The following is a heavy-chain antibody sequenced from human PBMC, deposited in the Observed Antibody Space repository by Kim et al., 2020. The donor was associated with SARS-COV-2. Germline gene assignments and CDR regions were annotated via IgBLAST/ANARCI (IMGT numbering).Heavy chain of an antibody. D-gene: IGHD2-15*01. CDR1: GGSFSSYS. CDR3: ATLVGMETIVDH. V-gene: IGHV1-69*13. CDR2: IIPLFGSP. Sequence: SVKVSCKASGGSFSSYSVSWVRQAPGQGLEWMGAIIPLFGSPNYPQKFQGRITITADEPSGTVYMEMSRLRSDDTAIYYCATLVGMETIVDHWGQGTPVTVSS. J-gene: IGHJ4*02.